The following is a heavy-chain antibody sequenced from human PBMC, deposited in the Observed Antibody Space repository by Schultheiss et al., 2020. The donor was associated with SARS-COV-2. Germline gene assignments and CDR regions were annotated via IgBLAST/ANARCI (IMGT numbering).Heavy chain of an antibody. CDR3: ARWNYSENAGFDS. CDR1: GGSISSGDYY. Sequence: SQTLSLTCTVSGGSISSGDYYWSWIRQPPGKGLEWIGYIYYSGSTYYNPSLKSRVTISVDTSKNQFSLELNSVTAADTAVYYCARWNYSENAGFDSWGQGTLVTVSS. J-gene: IGHJ4*02. D-gene: IGHD1-7*01. CDR2: IYYSGST. V-gene: IGHV4-30-4*01.